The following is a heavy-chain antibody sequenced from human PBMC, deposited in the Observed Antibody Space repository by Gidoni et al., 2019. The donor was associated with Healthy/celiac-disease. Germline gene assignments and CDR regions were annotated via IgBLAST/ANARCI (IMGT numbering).Heavy chain of an antibody. CDR2: IWYDGSNK. D-gene: IGHD3-3*01. J-gene: IGHJ6*02. Sequence: QVQLVESGGGVVQQGRSLRLSCAASGLPFSSYGMHWVRQAPGKGLEWLAVIWYDGSNKYYADAVKGRFTISRDNSKNTLYLQMNSLRAEDTAVYYCARDILDYDFWSGPYYYYYGMDVWGQGTTVTVSS. CDR3: ARDILDYDFWSGPYYYYYGMDV. CDR1: GLPFSSYG. V-gene: IGHV3-33*01.